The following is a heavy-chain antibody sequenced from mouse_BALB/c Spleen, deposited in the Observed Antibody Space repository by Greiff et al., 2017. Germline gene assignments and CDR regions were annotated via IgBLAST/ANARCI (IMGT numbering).Heavy chain of an antibody. J-gene: IGHJ3*01. V-gene: IGHV1S34*01. CDR2: ISCYNGAT. CDR1: GYSFTGYY. D-gene: IGHD2-1*01. Sequence: LVKTGASVKISCKASGYSFTGYYMHWVKQSHGKSLEWIGYISCYNGATSYNQKFKGKATFTVDTSSSTAYMQFNSLTSEDSAVYYCAREGDGNYGWFAYWGQGTLVTVSA. CDR3: AREGDGNYGWFAY.